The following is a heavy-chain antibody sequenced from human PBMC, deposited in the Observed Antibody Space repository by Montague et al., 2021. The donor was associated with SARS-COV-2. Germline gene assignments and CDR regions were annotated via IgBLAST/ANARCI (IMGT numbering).Heavy chain of an antibody. CDR1: GGSISSHY. Sequence: SETLSLTCTVSGGSISSHYWNWIRQSPGKGLEWIGYIYYTGNTSYNPSLNSRVSISVDTSNNQFSLRLSSVTAADTAVYYCARLLVLHAGMDVWGQGATVTVSS. CDR2: IYYTGNT. CDR3: ARLLVLHAGMDV. V-gene: IGHV4-59*11. J-gene: IGHJ6*02. D-gene: IGHD2-15*01.